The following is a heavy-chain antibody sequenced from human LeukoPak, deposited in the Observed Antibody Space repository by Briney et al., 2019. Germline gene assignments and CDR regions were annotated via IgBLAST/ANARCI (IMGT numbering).Heavy chain of an antibody. V-gene: IGHV1-24*01. CDR1: GYTLTELS. CDR3: ATFGPRGPSIAVAEAFDY. J-gene: IGHJ4*02. CDR2: FDPEDGET. Sequence: ASVKVSCKVSGYTLTELSMHWVRQAPGKGLEWMGGFDPEDGETIYAQKFQGRVTMTEDTSTDTAYMELSSLRSEDTAVYYCATFGPRGPSIAVAEAFDYWGQGTLVTVSS. D-gene: IGHD6-19*01.